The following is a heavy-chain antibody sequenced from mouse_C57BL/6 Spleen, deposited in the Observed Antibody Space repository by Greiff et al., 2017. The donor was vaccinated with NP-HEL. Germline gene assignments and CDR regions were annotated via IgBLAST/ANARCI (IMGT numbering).Heavy chain of an antibody. CDR3: TTIFFAY. CDR1: GYTFTDYE. V-gene: IGHV1-15*01. J-gene: IGHJ3*01. Sequence: QVQLQQPGAELVRPGASVTLSCKASGYTFTDYEMHWVKQTPVHGLEWIGAIDPETGGTAYNQKFKGKAILTADKSSSTAYMELRSLTSEDSAVYYCTTIFFAYWGQGTLVTVSA. CDR2: IDPETGGT.